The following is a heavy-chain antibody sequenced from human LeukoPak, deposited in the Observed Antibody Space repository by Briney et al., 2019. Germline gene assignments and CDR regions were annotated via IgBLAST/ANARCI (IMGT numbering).Heavy chain of an antibody. CDR1: GGSVTSANW. Sequence: SGTLSLTCGVSGGSVTSANWWTWVRQPPGKGLEWIGEVHLDGRTNYNPSLMSRVTGFVDTSKNQVSLRLSSVTAADTAVYYCARHGTISSESYFDYWGQGALVTVSS. CDR2: VHLDGRT. J-gene: IGHJ4*02. V-gene: IGHV4-4*02. CDR3: ARHGTISSESYFDY. D-gene: IGHD1-14*01.